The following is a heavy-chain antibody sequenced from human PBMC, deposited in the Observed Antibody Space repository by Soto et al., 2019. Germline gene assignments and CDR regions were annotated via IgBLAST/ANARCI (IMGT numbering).Heavy chain of an antibody. V-gene: IGHV3-73*01. D-gene: IGHD4-17*01. Sequence: ESGGGLVQPGGSLKLSCAASGFTFSGSAMHWVRQASGKGLEWVGRIRSKANSYATAYAASVKGRFTISRDDSKNTAYLQMNSLKTEDTAVYYCTTDYGDPFDYWGQGTLVTVSS. CDR2: IRSKANSYAT. CDR3: TTDYGDPFDY. J-gene: IGHJ4*02. CDR1: GFTFSGSA.